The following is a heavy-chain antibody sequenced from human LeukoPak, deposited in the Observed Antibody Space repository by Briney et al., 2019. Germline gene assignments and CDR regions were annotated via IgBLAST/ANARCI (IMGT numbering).Heavy chain of an antibody. CDR3: AKHVAVLPAPRNYYFDY. J-gene: IGHJ4*02. V-gene: IGHV3-23*01. D-gene: IGHD2-2*01. CDR1: GFTSSTYA. Sequence: GGSLSLSCEASGFTSSTYAMSWVRQAPGKGLEWVSSITGNGDTTYYADSVKGRFTISRDNSKNTLFLHMNSLRAEDTAIFYCAKHVAVLPAPRNYYFDYWGQGTLVTVSS. CDR2: ITGNGDTT.